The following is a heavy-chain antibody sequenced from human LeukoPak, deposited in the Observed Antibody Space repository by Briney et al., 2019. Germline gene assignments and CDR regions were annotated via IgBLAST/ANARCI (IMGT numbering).Heavy chain of an antibody. CDR3: ARDTRGVLRFLEWSNYYYYGMDV. Sequence: ASVKVSCKASGGTFSSYAISWVRQAPGQGLEWMGGIIPIFGTANYAQKFQGRVTITADESTSTAYMELSSLRSEDTAVYYCARDTRGVLRFLEWSNYYYYGMDVWGQGTTVTVSS. D-gene: IGHD3-3*01. CDR1: GGTFSSYA. V-gene: IGHV1-69*13. J-gene: IGHJ6*02. CDR2: IIPIFGTA.